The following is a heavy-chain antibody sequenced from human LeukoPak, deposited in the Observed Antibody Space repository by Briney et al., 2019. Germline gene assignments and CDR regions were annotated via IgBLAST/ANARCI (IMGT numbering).Heavy chain of an antibody. V-gene: IGHV3-30*03. CDR2: ISYDGSNK. CDR3: ARDPTGVSGSYDNY. D-gene: IGHD5-12*01. J-gene: IGHJ4*02. CDR1: GFTFSSYG. Sequence: GGSLRLSCAASGFTFSSYGMHWVRQAPGKGLEWVAVISYDGSNKYYADSVKGRFTISRDNSKNTLYLQMNSLRAEDTAVYYCARDPTGVSGSYDNYWGQGTLVTVSS.